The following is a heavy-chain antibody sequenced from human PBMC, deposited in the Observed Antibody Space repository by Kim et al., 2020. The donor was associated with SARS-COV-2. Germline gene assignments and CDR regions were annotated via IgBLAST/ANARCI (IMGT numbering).Heavy chain of an antibody. Sequence: ASVKVSCKASGYTFTSYAMNWVRQAPGPGLEWIGWINTNTEHPTYAQGFTGRFVYSLDTSVNTAYLHLSSLKAEDTAVHYCARETSTVVRGFTPTWLVPW. CDR2: INTNTEHP. J-gene: IGHJ5*02. V-gene: IGHV7-4-1*02. CDR1: GYTFTSYA. CDR3: ARETSTVVRGFTPTWLVP. D-gene: IGHD3-10*02.